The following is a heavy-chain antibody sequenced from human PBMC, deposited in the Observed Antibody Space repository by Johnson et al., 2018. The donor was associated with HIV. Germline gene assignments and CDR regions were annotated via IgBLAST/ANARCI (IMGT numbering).Heavy chain of an antibody. CDR1: GFTFDDYA. D-gene: IGHD1-7*01. CDR2: MSWDGGST. J-gene: IGHJ3*02. Sequence: VLLVESGGGVVRPGGSLRLSCAASGFTFDDYAMHWVRQAPGKGLEWVSLMSWDGGSTYDADSVKGRFTISRDNSKNSLYLQMNSLRAEDTALYYCAKDIQAGTHDAFDIWGQGTMVTVSS. CDR3: AKDIQAGTHDAFDI. V-gene: IGHV3-43D*03.